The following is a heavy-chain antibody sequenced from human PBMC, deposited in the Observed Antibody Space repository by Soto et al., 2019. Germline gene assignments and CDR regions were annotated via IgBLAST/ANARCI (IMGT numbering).Heavy chain of an antibody. Sequence: QVQLRESGPGLVKPSETLSLTCTISGDSISNYYWSWIRQSPGKGLEWIGYIFYTGNTNYNPSLTCRFTISSDMSKNQFSLKLTSVTAADTAVYYCARVPSTFHGNWFDPWGQGTLVTVSS. CDR2: IFYTGNT. V-gene: IGHV4-59*01. CDR3: ARVPSTFHGNWFDP. D-gene: IGHD2-2*01. CDR1: GDSISNYY. J-gene: IGHJ5*02.